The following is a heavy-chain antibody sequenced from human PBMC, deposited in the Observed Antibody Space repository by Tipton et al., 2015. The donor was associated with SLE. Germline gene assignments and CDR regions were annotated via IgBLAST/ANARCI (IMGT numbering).Heavy chain of an antibody. J-gene: IGHJ4*02. D-gene: IGHD2-15*01. Sequence: QSGPEVKKPGASVKVSCKASGYSFTSYGITWVRQAPGQGLEWMGWISTYNGNTNSAQKFQGRATMTTDTSTNTAYMELRNLRSDDTAMYYCARDRGASSGGWFVGAIGYWGQGTLVTVSS. CDR2: ISTYNGNT. V-gene: IGHV1-18*01. CDR3: ARDRGASSGGWFVGAIGY. CDR1: GYSFTSYG.